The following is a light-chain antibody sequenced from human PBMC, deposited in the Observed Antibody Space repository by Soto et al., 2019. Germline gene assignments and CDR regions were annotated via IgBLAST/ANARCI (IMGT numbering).Light chain of an antibody. CDR2: KAS. CDR3: QQYNDYSRM. CDR1: QSVDSW. J-gene: IGKJ1*01. V-gene: IGKV1-5*03. Sequence: DIQMTQSPSTLSASIGDSVTITCRTSQSVDSWLAWYQQKPGKAPKLLIYKASSLQTGVPSRFSGSGSGTEFTLTISSLQTDDFATYYGQQYNDYSRMFGQGTKVEIK.